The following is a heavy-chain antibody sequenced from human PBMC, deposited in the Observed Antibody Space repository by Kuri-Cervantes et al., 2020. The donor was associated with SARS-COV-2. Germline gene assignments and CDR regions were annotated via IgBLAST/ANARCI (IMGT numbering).Heavy chain of an antibody. D-gene: IGHD2-21*02. CDR3: AKDRGQLLERGFDY. J-gene: IGHJ4*02. CDR2: IRYDGSNK. Sequence: GGSLRLSCAASGFTFSSYGMHWVRQAPGKGLEWVAFIRYDGSNKYYADSVKGRFTISRDNSKNTLYLQMNSLRPEDTAVYFCAKDRGQLLERGFDYWGQGTRVTVSS. CDR1: GFTFSSYG. V-gene: IGHV3-30*02.